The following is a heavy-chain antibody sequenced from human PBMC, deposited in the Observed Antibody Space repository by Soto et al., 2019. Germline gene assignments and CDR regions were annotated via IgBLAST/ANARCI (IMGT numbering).Heavy chain of an antibody. Sequence: ASVQVCCKSSGYTFSMSGISWVRQAPGQGLEWMGWISGYNGKTNYEQKVQDRVTMTTDTTTNTAYMELRSVRAGDTAGDYCAREGTRPYYYYGMDVWG. J-gene: IGHJ6*02. CDR2: ISGYNGKT. CDR3: AREGTRPYYYYGMDV. CDR1: GYTFSMSG. V-gene: IGHV1-18*01.